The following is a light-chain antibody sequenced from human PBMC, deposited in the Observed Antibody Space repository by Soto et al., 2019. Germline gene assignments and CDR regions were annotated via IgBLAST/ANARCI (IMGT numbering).Light chain of an antibody. CDR1: NSNIGNSY. V-gene: IGLV1-51*01. CDR2: DTT. CDR3: GTWDNSLSVVV. Sequence: QSVLTQPPSVSAAPGQKVTISCSGSNSNIGNSYVSWYHQVPGTAPKLLIYDTTERPSGIPDRFSGSKSGTSATLGITGLQTGDEADYYCGTWDNSLSVVVFGGGTKVTVL. J-gene: IGLJ2*01.